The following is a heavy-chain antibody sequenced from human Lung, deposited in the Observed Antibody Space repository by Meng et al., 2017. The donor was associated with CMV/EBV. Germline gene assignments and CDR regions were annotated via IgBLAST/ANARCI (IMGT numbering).Heavy chain of an antibody. D-gene: IGHD2-2*01. CDR1: GFTFSGSA. CDR2: IRSKANSYAT. CDR3: TGYCSSTSCLLYYYYGMDV. J-gene: IGHJ6*02. V-gene: IGHV3-73*01. Sequence: GGSLRLSXAASGFTFSGSAMHWVRQASGKGLEWVGRIRSKANSYATAYAASVKGRFTTSRDDSKNTAYLQMNSLKTEDTAVYYCTGYCSSTSCLLYYYYGMDVWGQGTTVTVSS.